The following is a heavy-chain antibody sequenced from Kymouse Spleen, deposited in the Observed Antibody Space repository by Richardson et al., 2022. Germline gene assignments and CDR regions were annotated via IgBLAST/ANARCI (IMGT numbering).Heavy chain of an antibody. J-gene: IGHJ4*02. CDR2: IYYSGST. V-gene: IGHV4-61*01. D-gene: IGHD3-9*01. CDR3: ARYYDILTGFDY. CDR1: GGSVSSGSYY. Sequence: QVQLQESGPGLVKPSETLSLTCTVSGGSVSSGSYYWSWIRQPPGKGLEWIGYIYYSGSTNYNPSLKSRVTISVDTSKNQFSLKLSSVTAADTAVYYCARYYDILTGFDYWGQGTLVTVSS.